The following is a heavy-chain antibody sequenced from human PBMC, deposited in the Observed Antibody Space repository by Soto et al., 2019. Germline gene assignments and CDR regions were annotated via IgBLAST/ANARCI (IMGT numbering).Heavy chain of an antibody. CDR3: ARTDCSGGSCGEYYYYGMDV. V-gene: IGHV3-23*01. Sequence: EVQLLESGGGLVQPGGSLRLSCAASGFTFSSYAMSWVRQAPGKGLEWVSAISGSGGSTYYADSVKGRFTISRDNSKNTLYLQMNSLRAEDTAVYYCARTDCSGGSCGEYYYYGMDVWGQGTTVTVSS. CDR2: ISGSGGST. D-gene: IGHD2-15*01. CDR1: GFTFSSYA. J-gene: IGHJ6*02.